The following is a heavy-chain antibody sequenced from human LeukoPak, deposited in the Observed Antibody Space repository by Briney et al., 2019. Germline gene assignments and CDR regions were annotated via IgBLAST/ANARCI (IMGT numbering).Heavy chain of an antibody. V-gene: IGHV4-34*01. CDR1: GGSFSDYY. J-gene: IGHJ4*02. Sequence: SETLSLTCAVYGGSFSDYYWSWIRQPPRKGLEWIGEINHSETTNYSPSLKSRVSISVDTSKNQFSLKLNSVTAADAAMYYCASHYSSGSYRYTGSFDSWGQGMLVNVSS. CDR2: INHSETT. D-gene: IGHD3-16*02. CDR3: ASHYSSGSYRYTGSFDS.